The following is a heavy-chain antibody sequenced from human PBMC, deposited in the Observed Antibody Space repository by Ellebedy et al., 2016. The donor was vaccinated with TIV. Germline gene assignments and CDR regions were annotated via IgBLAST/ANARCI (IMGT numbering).Heavy chain of an antibody. CDR3: ARYSGSGTYYRNGMDV. CDR2: ISAYNGIT. CDR1: GYTFTSYG. Sequence: AASVKVSCKASGYTFTSYGISWVRQAPGQGLEWMGWISAYNGITNYAQNLQGRVTMTTDTSTDTAYMELRSLRSDDTAVYFCARYSGSGTYYRNGMDVWGQGTTVTVSS. V-gene: IGHV1-18*01. J-gene: IGHJ6*02. D-gene: IGHD3-10*01.